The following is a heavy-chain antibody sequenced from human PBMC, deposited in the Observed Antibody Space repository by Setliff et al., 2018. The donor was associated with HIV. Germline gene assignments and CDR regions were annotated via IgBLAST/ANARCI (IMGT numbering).Heavy chain of an antibody. J-gene: IGHJ3*01. CDR2: IAHSGGT. CDR3: VRGRDFIVRHLHFTAGGAYDV. Sequence: PSETLSLTCAFYGESMSGYFWTWIRQSPGTGLEWLGEIAHSGGTNYKSSPKSRLTISVDPSRNQFSLRLTSVTVADTAVYYCVRGRDFIVRHLHFTAGGAYDVWGPGTLVTVSS. D-gene: IGHD2-21*01. CDR1: GESMSGYF. V-gene: IGHV4-34*01.